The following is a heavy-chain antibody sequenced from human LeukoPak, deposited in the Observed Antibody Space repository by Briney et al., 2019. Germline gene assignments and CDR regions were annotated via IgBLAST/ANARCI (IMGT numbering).Heavy chain of an antibody. Sequence: GGSLRLSCAASGFTFSNFGMGWVRQAPGKGLECVSPISGSGGSTSYADFAKGRFTISRDNSKNTLYLQMNSLGPEDTAVYYCARGKDTGRQYNFDHWGQGILVTVAS. CDR2: ISGSGGST. D-gene: IGHD5-18*01. J-gene: IGHJ4*02. V-gene: IGHV3-23*01. CDR3: ARGKDTGRQYNFDH. CDR1: GFTFSNFG.